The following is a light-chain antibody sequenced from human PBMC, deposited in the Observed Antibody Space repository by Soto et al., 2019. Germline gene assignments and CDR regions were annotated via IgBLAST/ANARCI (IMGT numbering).Light chain of an antibody. Sequence: EIVLTQSPGTLSLSPGERATLACRASQSVRSTYLAWYQHKPGQAPRLLIYDASNRATDIPARFSGSGSGTDFTLTISSLEPEDFVVYYCQQRSYWPLTFGQGTKVDIK. J-gene: IGKJ1*01. V-gene: IGKV3D-20*02. CDR2: DAS. CDR3: QQRSYWPLT. CDR1: QSVRSTY.